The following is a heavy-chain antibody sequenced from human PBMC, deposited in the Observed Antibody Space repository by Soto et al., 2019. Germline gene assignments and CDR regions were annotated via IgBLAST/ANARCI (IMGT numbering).Heavy chain of an antibody. D-gene: IGHD3-3*01. Sequence: PAETLSLTCPVSGDSVTSTRYYWSWARQPPGNGLEWIGYSYYNGDTMYNPALKSRVTISVDTSKNQFSLKLSSVTAADTAVYYCAREGGVLRLSNWFDSWGQGIQVTVSS. J-gene: IGHJ5*01. V-gene: IGHV4-61*01. CDR1: GDSVTSTRYY. CDR3: AREGGVLRLSNWFDS. CDR2: SYYNGDT.